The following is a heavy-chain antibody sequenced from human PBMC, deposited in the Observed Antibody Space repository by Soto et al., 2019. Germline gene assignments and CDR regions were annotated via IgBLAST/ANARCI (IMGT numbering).Heavy chain of an antibody. CDR2: ISSNSVTI. CDR1: GFIFSKYS. J-gene: IGHJ4*02. V-gene: IGHV3-48*02. Sequence: GSLRLSCGASGFIFSKYSMNWVRQAPGKGLEWLSYISSNSVTIYYADSVRGRFTIFRDNAKNSLYLQMNSLRDEDTAVYYCAREDIVGTRSFDYWGQGALGTVSS. D-gene: IGHD1-26*01. CDR3: AREDIVGTRSFDY.